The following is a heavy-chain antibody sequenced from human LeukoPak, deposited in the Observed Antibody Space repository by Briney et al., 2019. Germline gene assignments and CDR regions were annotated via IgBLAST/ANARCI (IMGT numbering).Heavy chain of an antibody. V-gene: IGHV4-59*08. Sequence: SETLSLTCTVSGGSISSYYWSWIRQPPGKGLEWIGYIYYSGSTNYNPSLKSRVTISVDTSKNQFSLKLNSVTAADSGVYYCGRPAPAVAGWGRALDIWGHGTMVTVAS. CDR3: GRPAPAVAGWGRALDI. J-gene: IGHJ3*02. CDR1: GGSISSYY. D-gene: IGHD6-19*01. CDR2: IYYSGST.